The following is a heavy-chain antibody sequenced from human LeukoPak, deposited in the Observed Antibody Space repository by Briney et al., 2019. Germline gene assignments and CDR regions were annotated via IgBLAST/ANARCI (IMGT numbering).Heavy chain of an antibody. J-gene: IGHJ6*03. V-gene: IGHV4-34*01. CDR2: INHSGST. CDR1: GGSFGGYY. Sequence: SETLSLTCAVYGGSFGGYYWSWIRQPPGKGLEWIGEINHSGSTNYNPSLKSRVTISVDTSKNQFSLKLSSVTAADTAVYYCASVRARKSIAARPGSSMGYYMDVWGKGTTVTVSS. CDR3: ASVRARKSIAARPGSSMGYYMDV. D-gene: IGHD6-6*01.